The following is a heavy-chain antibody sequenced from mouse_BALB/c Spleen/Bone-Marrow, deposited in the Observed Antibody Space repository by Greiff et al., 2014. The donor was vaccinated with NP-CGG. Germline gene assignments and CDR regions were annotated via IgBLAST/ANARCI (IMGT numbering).Heavy chain of an antibody. V-gene: IGHV1-19*01. CDR1: GYTFTDYY. J-gene: IGHJ4*01. D-gene: IGHD2-10*01. CDR3: ARSYYGNYYYAMDY. CDR2: VNPYNGGT. Sequence: EVQLQQSGPELVKPGASVKMSCKASGYTFTDYYMDWVKQSHGESFEWIGRVNPYNGGTSYNQKFKGKATLTVDKSSSTAYMEXXSLTSEDSAVYYCARSYYGNYYYAMDYWGQGTSVTVSS.